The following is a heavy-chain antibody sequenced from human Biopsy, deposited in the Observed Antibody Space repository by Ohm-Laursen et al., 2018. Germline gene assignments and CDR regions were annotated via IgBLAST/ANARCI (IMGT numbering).Heavy chain of an antibody. CDR1: GHTFRSYN. V-gene: IGHV1-8*01. CDR2: MNPNTGNT. CDR3: VAYPSSGFFENNDDFAMDV. Sequence: GSSVKVSCKASGHTFRSYNFDWVRQASGQGLEWMGWMNPNTGNTAYAQKFQGRVTMTRNTSISTAFMEMTSLRSEDTAVYYCVAYPSSGFFENNDDFAMDVWGQGTTVMVSS. D-gene: IGHD6-19*01. J-gene: IGHJ6*02.